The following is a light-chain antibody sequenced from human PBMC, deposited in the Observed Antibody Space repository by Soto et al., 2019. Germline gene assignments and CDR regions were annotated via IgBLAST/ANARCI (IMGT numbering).Light chain of an antibody. CDR2: GST. Sequence: QSVLTQPPSVSGAPGQRVTISCTGGSSNIGAGYDVNWYQQFPGTVPRLLIYGSTNRPSGVPDRFSGSKAGTSASLAITGLQAEDEAHYLCQSYDTSLSGARVFGTGTKVTVL. V-gene: IGLV1-40*01. CDR1: SSNIGAGYD. CDR3: QSYDTSLSGARV. J-gene: IGLJ1*01.